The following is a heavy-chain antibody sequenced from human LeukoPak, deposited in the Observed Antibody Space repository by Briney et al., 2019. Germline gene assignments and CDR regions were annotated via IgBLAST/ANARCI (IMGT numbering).Heavy chain of an antibody. J-gene: IGHJ4*02. CDR2: ISTSGDII. CDR3: ATSSGSSA. D-gene: IGHD3-10*01. V-gene: IGHV3-11*01. CDR1: GFTFSDYY. Sequence: PGGSLRLSCAASGFTFSDYYMSWFRQAPGKGLEWVSYISTSGDIIHYTDSVKGRFTISRDDARNSLYLQMNSLRAEDSAVYYCATSSGSSARGQGTLVTVSS.